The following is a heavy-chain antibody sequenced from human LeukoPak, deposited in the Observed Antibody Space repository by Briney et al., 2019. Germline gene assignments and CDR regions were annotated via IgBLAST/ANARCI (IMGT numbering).Heavy chain of an antibody. CDR1: GGSVGSSDSY. D-gene: IGHD2-21*01. Sequence: PGGSLRLSCTVSGGSVGSSDSYCVSVRQPPGKWLEWVGSIYYGGTTHYNPSLKSRVTVSVDTSKNQFSLSLTSVTAADTAVYYCARRGLVVVPLWGQGTLVTVSS. CDR3: ARRGLVVVPL. CDR2: IYYGGTT. V-gene: IGHV4-39*01. J-gene: IGHJ4*02.